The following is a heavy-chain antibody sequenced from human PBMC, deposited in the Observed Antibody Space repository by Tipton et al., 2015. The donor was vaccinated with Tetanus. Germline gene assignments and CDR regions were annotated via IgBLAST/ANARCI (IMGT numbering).Heavy chain of an antibody. CDR1: GFTFRTSY. CDR2: ISYSSSEI. Sequence: EASGFTFRTSYMNWVRQAPGKGLEWVSYISYSSSEIYYADSVKDRFTISRDNAKNSLYLQMNSLRDEDTAVYYCARDGTGAQNYYYSMDVWGQGTTVTVSS. V-gene: IGHV3-21*05. CDR3: ARDGTGAQNYYYSMDV. D-gene: IGHD1-26*01. J-gene: IGHJ6*02.